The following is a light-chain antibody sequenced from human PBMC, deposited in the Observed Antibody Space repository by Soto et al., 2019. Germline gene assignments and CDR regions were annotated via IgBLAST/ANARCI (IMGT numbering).Light chain of an antibody. V-gene: IGKV4-1*01. CDR3: QQYYDTPFT. CDR1: QSLLYNSDNKNY. J-gene: IGKJ4*01. Sequence: DIVMTQSPDSLAVSLGERATINCRSSQSLLYNSDNKNYLRWFQQKPGQPPKLLIYWASTRESGVPDRFSGAGSGTDFTLTISSLQVEDVAVYYCQQYYDTPFTFGGGTKVEIK. CDR2: WAS.